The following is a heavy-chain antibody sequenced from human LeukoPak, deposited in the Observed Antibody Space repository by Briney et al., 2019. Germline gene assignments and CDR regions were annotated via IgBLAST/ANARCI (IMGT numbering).Heavy chain of an antibody. V-gene: IGHV4-34*01. CDR1: GGSFRGYY. J-gene: IGHJ6*02. CDR2: INHIGST. Sequence: SSETLSLTCAVYGGSFRGYYWSWIRQPPPKGLEWIGEINHIGSTNYNPSLKSRVTISVDTSKNQFSLKLSSVTAADTAVYYCARVRYYYGSGSYYQALTYYYYGMDVWGQGTTVTVSS. CDR3: ARVRYYYGSGSYYQALTYYYYGMDV. D-gene: IGHD3-10*01.